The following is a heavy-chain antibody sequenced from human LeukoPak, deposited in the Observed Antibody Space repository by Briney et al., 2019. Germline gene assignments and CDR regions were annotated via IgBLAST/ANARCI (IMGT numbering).Heavy chain of an antibody. Sequence: SVKVSCKASGGTFSSYTISWVRQAPGQGLEWMGRIIPILGIANYAQKFQGRVTITADKSTSTAYMELSSLRSEDTAVYYCARDIDSSGYPPGYWGQGTLVTVSS. J-gene: IGHJ4*02. CDR1: GGTFSSYT. CDR2: IIPILGIA. D-gene: IGHD3-22*01. CDR3: ARDIDSSGYPPGY. V-gene: IGHV1-69*04.